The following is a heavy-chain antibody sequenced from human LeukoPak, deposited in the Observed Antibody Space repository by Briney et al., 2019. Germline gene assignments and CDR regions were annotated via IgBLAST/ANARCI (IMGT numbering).Heavy chain of an antibody. CDR3: AKRLSAFDI. Sequence: SETLSLTCTVSGYSISSGYYWGWIRPPPGKGLEWIGSIYHSGSTYYNPSLKSRVTISVDTSKNQFSLKLSSVTAADTAVYYCAKRLSAFDIWGQGTMVTVSS. D-gene: IGHD5-12*01. V-gene: IGHV4-38-2*02. J-gene: IGHJ3*02. CDR1: GYSISSGYY. CDR2: IYHSGST.